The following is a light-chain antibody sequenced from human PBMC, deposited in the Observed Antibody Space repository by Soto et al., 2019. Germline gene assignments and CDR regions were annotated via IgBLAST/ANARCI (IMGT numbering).Light chain of an antibody. CDR3: CSYTNINTRAGV. CDR1: SSDVAKYDY. J-gene: IGLJ1*01. V-gene: IGLV2-11*02. CDR2: DVS. Sequence: QSVLTQPRSVSGSPGQPVTISCTGTSSDVAKYDYVSWYQQSPARAPKLLIYDVSKRPSGVPDRFSGSKSGNTASLTISQIQADDEADYYCCSYTNINTRAGVFGTRTKVTVL.